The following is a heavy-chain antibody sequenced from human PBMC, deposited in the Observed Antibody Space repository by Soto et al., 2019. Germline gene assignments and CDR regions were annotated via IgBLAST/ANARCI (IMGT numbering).Heavy chain of an antibody. CDR2: IKPTGGET. D-gene: IGHD6-19*01. V-gene: IGHV1-46*01. Sequence: ASVKVSCKASGYTFTNYYMHWVRQAPGQGLEWMGIIKPTGGETTYAQKFLGRATMTRDTSTGTLYMELSSLRAEDTAVYYCAVAVAGPTAIGYWGQGTLVTVSS. J-gene: IGHJ4*02. CDR1: GYTFTNYY. CDR3: AVAVAGPTAIGY.